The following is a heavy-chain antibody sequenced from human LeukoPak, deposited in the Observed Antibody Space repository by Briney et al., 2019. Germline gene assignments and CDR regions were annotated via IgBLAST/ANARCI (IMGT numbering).Heavy chain of an antibody. CDR1: YX. V-gene: IGHV3-30-3*01. CDR3: AGVIAVAGGFDY. Sequence: YXXHXVRQAPXKGLEWVAVISYDGSNKYYADSVKGRFTISRDNSKNTLYLQMNSLRAEDTAVYYCAGVIAVAGGFDYWGQGTLVTVSS. CDR2: ISYDGSNK. D-gene: IGHD6-19*01. J-gene: IGHJ4*02.